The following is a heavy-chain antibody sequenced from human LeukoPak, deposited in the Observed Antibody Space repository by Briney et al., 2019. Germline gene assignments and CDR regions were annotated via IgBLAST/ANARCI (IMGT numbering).Heavy chain of an antibody. CDR1: GFTFSSYA. J-gene: IGHJ5*02. Sequence: GGSLRLSCAASGFTFSSYAMHWVRQAPGKGLEWVAVISYDGGNKYYADSVKGRFTISRDNSKNTLYLQMNTLRAEDTAVYYCARGGTYSSGLPGSWGQGTLVTVSS. V-gene: IGHV3-30*04. D-gene: IGHD5-18*01. CDR2: ISYDGGNK. CDR3: ARGGTYSSGLPGS.